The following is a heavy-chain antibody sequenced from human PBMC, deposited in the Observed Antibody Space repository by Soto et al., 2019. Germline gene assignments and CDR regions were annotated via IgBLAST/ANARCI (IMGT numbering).Heavy chain of an antibody. D-gene: IGHD6-13*01. J-gene: IGHJ6*02. CDR1: GYTFTSYC. CDR3: ARDLVYSSSWRGPGYYYGMDV. Sequence: ASVKVSCKASGYTFTSYCISWVRQAPGQGLEWMGWISAYNGNTNYAQKLQGRVTMTTDTSTSTAYMELRSLRSDDTAVYYCARDLVYSSSWRGPGYYYGMDVWGQGTTVTVSS. V-gene: IGHV1-18*04. CDR2: ISAYNGNT.